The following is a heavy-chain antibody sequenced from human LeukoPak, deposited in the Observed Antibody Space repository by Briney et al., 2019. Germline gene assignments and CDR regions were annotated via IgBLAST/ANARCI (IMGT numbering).Heavy chain of an antibody. D-gene: IGHD5-12*01. Sequence: ASVKVSCKASGYTFTSYGISWVRQAPGQGLEWMGWISAYNGNTNYAQKLQGRVTMTTDTSTSTAYMELRSLRSDNTAVYYCARDRRSGYAELFDYWGQGTLVTVSS. CDR2: ISAYNGNT. CDR3: ARDRRSGYAELFDY. V-gene: IGHV1-18*01. CDR1: GYTFTSYG. J-gene: IGHJ4*02.